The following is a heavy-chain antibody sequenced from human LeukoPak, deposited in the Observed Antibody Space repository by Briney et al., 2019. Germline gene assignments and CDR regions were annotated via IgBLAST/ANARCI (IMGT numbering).Heavy chain of an antibody. J-gene: IGHJ6*01. CDR2: IYSGDSDT. D-gene: IGHD1-1*01. CDR1: GYSFTRYW. V-gene: IGHV5-51*01. CDR3: ARPVEGNGMDX. Sequence: GESLKISCKGSGYSFTRYWIGWVRQMPGKGLEWMGIIYSGDSDTRYSPSLQGQVTISADKSISTAYLQWRSLKASDTAMYYCARPVEGNGMDXWXXGTTVTVSS.